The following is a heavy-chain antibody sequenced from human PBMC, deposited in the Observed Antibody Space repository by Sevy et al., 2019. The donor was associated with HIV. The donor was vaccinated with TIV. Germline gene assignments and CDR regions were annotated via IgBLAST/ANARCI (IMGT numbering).Heavy chain of an antibody. CDR3: ARDLEFYDSGDFGPAFMPDF. D-gene: IGHD4-17*01. Sequence: GGSLRLSCAASGFTFSSFGMHWVRQAPGKGLEWVAVIWFDGSNTYYADSVKGRFTISRAIAKNTLHLQMNSLRAEDTAVYSCARDLEFYDSGDFGPAFMPDFWGHGTLVTVSS. J-gene: IGHJ4*01. V-gene: IGHV3-33*01. CDR1: GFTFSSFG. CDR2: IWFDGSNT.